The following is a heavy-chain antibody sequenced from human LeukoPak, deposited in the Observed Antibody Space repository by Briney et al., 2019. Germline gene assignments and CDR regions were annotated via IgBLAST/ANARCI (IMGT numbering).Heavy chain of an antibody. CDR1: GGTFSSYA. CDR2: IIPIFGTA. Sequence: ASVKVSCKASGGTFSSYAISWVRQAPGQGLEWMGGIIPIFGTANYAQKFQGRVTITADESTSTAYMGLSSLRSEDTAVYYCARDRSSGSYDCWGQGTLVTVSS. V-gene: IGHV1-69*13. J-gene: IGHJ4*02. D-gene: IGHD1-26*01. CDR3: ARDRSSGSYDC.